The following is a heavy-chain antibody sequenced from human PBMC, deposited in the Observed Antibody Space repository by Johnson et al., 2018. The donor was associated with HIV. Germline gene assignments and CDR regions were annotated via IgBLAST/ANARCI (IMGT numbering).Heavy chain of an antibody. V-gene: IGHV3-20*04. J-gene: IGHJ3*02. CDR1: GFNFDDYG. CDR3: ARGGYDSEDAFDI. Sequence: VQLVESGGGVVRPGGSLRLSCAPSGFNFDDYGMSWVRQAPGKGLEWVSGINCNGDRTCSADSVKGRFTISRDSAKNSLYLQMNSLRAEDTALYYCARGGYDSEDAFDIWGQGTMVTVSS. CDR2: INCNGDRT. D-gene: IGHD3-22*01.